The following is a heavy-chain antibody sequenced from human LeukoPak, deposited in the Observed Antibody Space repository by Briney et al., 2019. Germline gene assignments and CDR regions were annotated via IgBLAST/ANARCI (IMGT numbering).Heavy chain of an antibody. CDR1: GGSISSGRHS. D-gene: IGHD6-19*01. J-gene: IGHJ4*03. CDR2: IYHSGST. Sequence: PSESLSLTCAVSGGSISSGRHSWSWIRQPPGKGLERIGRIYHSGSTYYNAPLKSRVSISVYRSKNQFSLKLSSVTAADTAVDYCARRGGYSSGWAFDYWVYGNLGTVSS. V-gene: IGHV4-30-2*01. CDR3: ARRGGYSSGWAFDY.